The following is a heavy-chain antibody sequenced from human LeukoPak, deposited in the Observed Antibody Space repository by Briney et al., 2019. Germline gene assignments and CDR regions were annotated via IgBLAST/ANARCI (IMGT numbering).Heavy chain of an antibody. CDR2: ISSSSSYI. J-gene: IGHJ3*02. CDR1: GFTFSSYS. Sequence: GSLRLSCAASGFTFSSYSMNWVRQAPGKGLEWVSSISSSSSYIYYADSVKGRFTISRDNAKNSLYLQMNSLRAEDTAVYYCARDFASYYDILTGYNAFDIWGQGTMVTVSS. CDR3: ARDFASYYDILTGYNAFDI. V-gene: IGHV3-21*01. D-gene: IGHD3-9*01.